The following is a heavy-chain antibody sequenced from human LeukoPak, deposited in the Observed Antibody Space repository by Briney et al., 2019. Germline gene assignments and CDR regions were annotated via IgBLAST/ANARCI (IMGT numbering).Heavy chain of an antibody. Sequence: SVKVSCKASGGTLRRHTITWVRQAPGQGLEWMGRIIPMMGIANYAQRFQGRVTITADTSTDTAYMDLISLRSEDTAVYYCASRSHKTIVGADTREVGDYWGQGTLVTVSS. CDR2: IIPMMGIA. CDR3: ASRSHKTIVGADTREVGDY. CDR1: GGTLRRHT. J-gene: IGHJ4*02. D-gene: IGHD6-19*01. V-gene: IGHV1-69*02.